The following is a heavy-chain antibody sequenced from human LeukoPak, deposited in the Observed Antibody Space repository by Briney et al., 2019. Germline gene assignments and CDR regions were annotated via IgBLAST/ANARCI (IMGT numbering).Heavy chain of an antibody. V-gene: IGHV1-18*01. D-gene: IGHD3-22*01. CDR2: ISAYNGNT. CDR3: ARDHYYDSSGYRGGDAFDI. Sequence: ASVKVSCKASGYTFTSYGISWVRQAPGQGLEWMGWISAYNGNTNYALKLQGRVTMTTDTSTSTAYMELRSLRSDDTAVYYCARDHYYDSSGYRGGDAFDIWGQGTMVTVSS. J-gene: IGHJ3*02. CDR1: GYTFTSYG.